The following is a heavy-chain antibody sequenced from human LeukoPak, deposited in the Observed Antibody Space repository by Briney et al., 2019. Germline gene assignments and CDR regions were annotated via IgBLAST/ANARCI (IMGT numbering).Heavy chain of an antibody. Sequence: GGSLRLSCAASGFTFSSYAMSWVRQAPGKGLEWVSAISGSGGSTYYADSVKGRFTISRDNSKNTLYLRMNSLRAEDTAVYYCAKPLGSSGSYVYYFDYWGQGTLVTVSS. CDR3: AKPLGSSGSYVYYFDY. D-gene: IGHD1-26*01. CDR2: ISGSGGST. CDR1: GFTFSSYA. J-gene: IGHJ4*02. V-gene: IGHV3-23*01.